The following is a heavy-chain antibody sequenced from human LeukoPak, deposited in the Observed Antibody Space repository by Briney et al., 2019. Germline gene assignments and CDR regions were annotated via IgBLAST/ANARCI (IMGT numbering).Heavy chain of an antibody. Sequence: GGSLRLSCAASGFTVSTNHMSWVRQAPGKGLEWVSVIYSGGSTYYADSVKGRFTISRDNSKNTLYLQMNSLRAEDTAVYYCARGGSWDVTTDYFDYWGQGTLVTVSS. CDR1: GFTVSTNH. V-gene: IGHV3-66*01. J-gene: IGHJ4*02. CDR2: IYSGGST. CDR3: ARGGSWDVTTDYFDY. D-gene: IGHD4-11*01.